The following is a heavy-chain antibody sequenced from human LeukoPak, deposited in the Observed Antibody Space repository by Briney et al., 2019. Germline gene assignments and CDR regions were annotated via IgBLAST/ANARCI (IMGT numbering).Heavy chain of an antibody. V-gene: IGHV4-38-2*02. D-gene: IGHD2-8*01. J-gene: IGHJ4*02. Sequence: SETLSLTCTVSGSSITSTYYWAWFRQPPGKGLEWIATVFQLQTVHSFHNKSLESRVTMSLDTSQNQFSLNLTSVTAADTALYFCARVLHAPKFIDSWGQGTLVTVSS. CDR3: ARVLHAPKFIDS. CDR1: GSSITSTYY. CDR2: VFQLQTVHS.